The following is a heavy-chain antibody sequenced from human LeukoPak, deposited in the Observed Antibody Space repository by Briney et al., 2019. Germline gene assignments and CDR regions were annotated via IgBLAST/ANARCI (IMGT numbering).Heavy chain of an antibody. Sequence: SETLSLTCTVSGGSISSSSYYWGWIRQPPGKGLEWIGSIYYSGSTYYNPSLKSRVTISVDTSKNQFSLKLSSVTAADTAVYYCARLKGEVAASTDFDYWGQGTLVTVSS. D-gene: IGHD2-15*01. V-gene: IGHV4-39*01. CDR2: IYYSGST. CDR3: ARLKGEVAASTDFDY. J-gene: IGHJ4*02. CDR1: GGSISSSSYY.